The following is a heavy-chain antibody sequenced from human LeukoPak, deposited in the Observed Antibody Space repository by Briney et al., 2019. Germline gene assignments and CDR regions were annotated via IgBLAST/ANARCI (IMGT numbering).Heavy chain of an antibody. V-gene: IGHV1-8*03. CDR3: ATALGDY. J-gene: IGHJ4*02. D-gene: IGHD3-16*01. CDR2: MNPNSGNT. CDR1: GYTFTGYY. Sequence: ASVKVSCKASGYTFTGYYMHWVRQAPGQGLEWMGWMNPNSGNTGYAQKFQGRVTITRNTSISTAYMELSSLRSEDTAVYYCATALGDYWGQGTLVTVSS.